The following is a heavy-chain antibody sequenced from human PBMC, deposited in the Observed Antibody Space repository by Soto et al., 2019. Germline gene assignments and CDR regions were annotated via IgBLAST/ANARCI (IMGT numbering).Heavy chain of an antibody. D-gene: IGHD6-19*01. Sequence: QVQLVQSGAEVKRPAASVKVSCKASGYTFTSYGIVWVRQAPGQGLEWMGWISPYSGETRYAEKVQDRVTLTTDTSTKTAYMDLRNLKSDDTAVYWCARGPVAGSDFWGQGTLVTVSS. CDR3: ARGPVAGSDF. CDR1: GYTFTSYG. V-gene: IGHV1-18*04. J-gene: IGHJ4*02. CDR2: ISPYSGET.